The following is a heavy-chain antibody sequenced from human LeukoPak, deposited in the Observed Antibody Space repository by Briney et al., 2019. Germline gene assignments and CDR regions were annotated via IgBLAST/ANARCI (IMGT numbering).Heavy chain of an antibody. CDR1: GFTFSSYS. CDR2: ISSSGSYI. D-gene: IGHD3-22*01. V-gene: IGHV3-21*01. Sequence: GGSLRLSCAASGFTFSSYSMNWVRQAPGKGLEWVSSISSSGSYIYYADSVKGRFTISRDKAKNSLYLQMNSLRAEDTAVYYCARDEYYYDSSLYFQHWGQGTLVTVSS. J-gene: IGHJ1*01. CDR3: ARDEYYYDSSLYFQH.